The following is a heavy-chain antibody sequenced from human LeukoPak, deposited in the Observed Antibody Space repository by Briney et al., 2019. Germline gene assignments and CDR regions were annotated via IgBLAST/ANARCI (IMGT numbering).Heavy chain of an antibody. CDR2: ISYDGSNK. Sequence: GGSLRLSCAASGFTFSSYGMHWVRQAPGKGLEWVAVISYDGSNKYYADSVKGRFTISRDNSKNTLYLQTNSLRAEDTAVYYCAKDAPPQYSSSSGRWFDPWGQGTLVTVSS. V-gene: IGHV3-30*18. CDR3: AKDAPPQYSSSSGRWFDP. CDR1: GFTFSSYG. D-gene: IGHD6-6*01. J-gene: IGHJ5*02.